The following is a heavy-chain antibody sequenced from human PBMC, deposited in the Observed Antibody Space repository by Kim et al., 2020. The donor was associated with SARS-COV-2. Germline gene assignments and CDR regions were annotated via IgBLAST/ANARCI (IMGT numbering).Heavy chain of an antibody. V-gene: IGHV3-21*01. D-gene: IGHD6-13*01. CDR1: GFTFSSYS. CDR2: ISSSSSYI. J-gene: IGHJ6*02. Sequence: GGSLRLSCAASGFTFSSYSMNWVRQAPGKGLEWVSSISSSSSYIYYADSVKGRFTISRDNAKNSLYLQMNSLRAEDTAVYYCARDGQYSSSWYYYYYGMDVWGQGTTVTVSS. CDR3: ARDGQYSSSWYYYYYGMDV.